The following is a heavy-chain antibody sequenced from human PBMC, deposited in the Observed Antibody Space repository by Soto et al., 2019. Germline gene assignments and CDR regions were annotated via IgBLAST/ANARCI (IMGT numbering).Heavy chain of an antibody. Sequence: ASVKVSCKASGYTFTSYDINWVRQATGQGLEWMGWMNPNSGNTGYAQKFQGRVTMTSNTSISTADMELGSLRSEDTAVYYCARERGSGSYYTPRFDPWGQGTLVTVSS. D-gene: IGHD3-10*01. CDR3: ARERGSGSYYTPRFDP. CDR2: MNPNSGNT. J-gene: IGHJ5*02. V-gene: IGHV1-8*01. CDR1: GYTFTSYD.